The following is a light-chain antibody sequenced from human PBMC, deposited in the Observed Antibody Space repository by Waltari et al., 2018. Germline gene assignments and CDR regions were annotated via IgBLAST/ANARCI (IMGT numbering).Light chain of an antibody. Sequence: EIVLTQSPATLSLSPGERATLSCRASQSVSSSLAWYQQKPGQAPSLLIYDASNRATGITARFSGSGSGTDFTLTISSLEPEDFAVYYCQQRSKWPLTFGGGTKVEIK. V-gene: IGKV3-11*01. J-gene: IGKJ4*01. CDR2: DAS. CDR3: QQRSKWPLT. CDR1: QSVSSS.